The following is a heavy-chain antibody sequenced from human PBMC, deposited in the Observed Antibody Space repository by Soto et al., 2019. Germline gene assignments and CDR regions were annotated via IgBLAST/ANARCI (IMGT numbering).Heavy chain of an antibody. V-gene: IGHV3-15*01. J-gene: IGHJ4*02. D-gene: IGHD3-3*01. Sequence: GGSLRLCCAASGFIFSNAWMNWVRQAPGKGLEWVGRIKSKTDGGTTDYAAPVKGRFTISRDDSKTTLYLQMNSLKSEDTAVYYCTTDRFSVSLDSGLGTLVTVS. CDR1: GFIFSNAW. CDR2: IKSKTDGGTT. CDR3: TTDRFSVSLD.